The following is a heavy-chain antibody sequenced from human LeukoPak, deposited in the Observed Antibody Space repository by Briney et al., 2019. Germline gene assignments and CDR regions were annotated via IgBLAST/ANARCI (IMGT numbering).Heavy chain of an antibody. Sequence: GGPLRLSCAASGFPFTDYWLSWVRQAPGRGVEWVANIKQYAREQYYEDSLKGRFTISSEHAKKSVHLQMNSLKCEDTGVVLCARDRPRGYFYYWGEGTPVTVSS. V-gene: IGHV3-7*04. CDR2: IKQYAREQ. CDR1: GFPFTDYW. J-gene: IGHJ4*02. CDR3: ARDRPRGYFYY.